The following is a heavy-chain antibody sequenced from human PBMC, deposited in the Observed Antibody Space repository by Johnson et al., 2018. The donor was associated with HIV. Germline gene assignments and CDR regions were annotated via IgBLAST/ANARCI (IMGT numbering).Heavy chain of an antibody. J-gene: IGHJ3*02. CDR3: ARDWYDRSDSRNDGFDI. V-gene: IGHV3-66*01. Sequence: VQLVESGGGLIQPGGSLRLSCAASGFTVSSNYMSWVRQAPGKGLEWVSVIYSGGSIYYADSVKGRFTTSRDNSKTMMWLQMGSLRADDTAVYFCARDWYDRSDSRNDGFDIWGQGTWVTVSS. CDR2: IYSGGSI. CDR1: GFTVSSNY. D-gene: IGHD3-22*01.